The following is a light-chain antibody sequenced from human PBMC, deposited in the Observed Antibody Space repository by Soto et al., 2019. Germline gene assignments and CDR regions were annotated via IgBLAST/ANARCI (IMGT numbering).Light chain of an antibody. V-gene: IGLV2-14*01. Sequence: QSALTQPASVSGSPGQSITISCTGSSSDVGAYNFVSWYQQHPDKAPKVIIYDVNNRPSGVSNRFSGSKSGNTASLTISGLQAEDEADYYCSTYTSSSPWVFGTGNKLTVL. CDR2: DVN. CDR3: STYTSSSPWV. J-gene: IGLJ1*01. CDR1: SSDVGAYNF.